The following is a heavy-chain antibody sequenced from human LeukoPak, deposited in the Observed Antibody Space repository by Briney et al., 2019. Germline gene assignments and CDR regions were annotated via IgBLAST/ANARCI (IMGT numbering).Heavy chain of an antibody. CDR1: GFTFSSYW. CDR2: INSDGSST. D-gene: IGHD1-26*01. J-gene: IGHJ5*02. V-gene: IGHV3-74*01. CDR3: ARGGRGIVGATAWFDP. Sequence: PGGSLRLSWAASGFTFSSYWMHWVRQAPGKGLVWVSRINSDGSSTSYADSVKGRFTISRDNAKNTLYLQMNSLRAEDTAVYYCARGGRGIVGATAWFDPWGQGTLVTVSS.